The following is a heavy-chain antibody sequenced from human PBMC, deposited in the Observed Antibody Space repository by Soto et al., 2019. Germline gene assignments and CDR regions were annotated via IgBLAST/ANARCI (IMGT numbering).Heavy chain of an antibody. CDR1: GFTFSSYG. Sequence: QVQLVESGGGVVQPGRSLRLSCAASGFTFSSYGMHWVRQAPGKGLEWVAVISYDGSNKYYADSVKGRFTISRDNSKNTQYLQMNSLRAEDTAVYYCAKDFGDYEVYYFDYWGQGTLVTVSS. CDR2: ISYDGSNK. CDR3: AKDFGDYEVYYFDY. D-gene: IGHD4-17*01. J-gene: IGHJ4*02. V-gene: IGHV3-30*18.